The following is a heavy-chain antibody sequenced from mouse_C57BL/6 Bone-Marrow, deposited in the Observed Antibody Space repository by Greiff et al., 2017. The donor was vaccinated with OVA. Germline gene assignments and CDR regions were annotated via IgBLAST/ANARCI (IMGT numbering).Heavy chain of an antibody. V-gene: IGHV7-1*01. D-gene: IGHD2-5*01. Sequence: EVMLVESGGGLVQSGRSLRLSCATSGFTFSDFYMEWVRQAPGKGLEWIAASRNKANDYTTEYSASVKGRFIVSRDTSQSILYLQMNAVRAEDTAIYYCARDAWDYSNPHWYFDVWGTGTTVTVSS. J-gene: IGHJ1*03. CDR2: SRNKANDYTT. CDR1: GFTFSDFY. CDR3: ARDAWDYSNPHWYFDV.